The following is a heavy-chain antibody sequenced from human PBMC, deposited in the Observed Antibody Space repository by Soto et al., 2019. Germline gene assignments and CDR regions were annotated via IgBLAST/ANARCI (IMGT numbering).Heavy chain of an antibody. CDR1: GFTFSSYS. CDR3: ARDPLWFGELSLNNWFDP. Sequence: PGGSLRLSCAASGFTFSSYSMNWVRQAPGKGLEWVSSISSSSYIYYADSVKGRFTISRDNAKNSLYLQMNSLRAEDTAVYYCARDPLWFGELSLNNWFDPWGQGTLVTVSS. D-gene: IGHD3-10*01. V-gene: IGHV3-21*01. CDR2: ISSSSYI. J-gene: IGHJ5*02.